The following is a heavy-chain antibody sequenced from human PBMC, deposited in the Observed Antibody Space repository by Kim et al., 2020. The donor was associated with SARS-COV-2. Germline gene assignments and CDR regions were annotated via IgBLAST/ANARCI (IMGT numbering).Heavy chain of an antibody. CDR3: ARGSDCSSTSCYVWDYYYYYGMDV. CDR1: GFTFSDYY. J-gene: IGHJ6*02. D-gene: IGHD2-2*01. CDR2: ISSSGSTI. Sequence: GGSLRLSCAASGFTFSDYYMSWIRQAPGKGLEWVSYISSSGSTIYYADSVKGRFTISRDNAKNSLYLQMNSLRAEDTAVYYCARGSDCSSTSCYVWDYYYYYGMDVWGQGTTVTVSS. V-gene: IGHV3-11*01.